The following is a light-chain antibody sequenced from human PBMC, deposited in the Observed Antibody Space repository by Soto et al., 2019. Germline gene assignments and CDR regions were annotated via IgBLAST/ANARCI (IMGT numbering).Light chain of an antibody. J-gene: IGKJ4*01. CDR1: QSVRTF. CDR3: QQRSKGLT. V-gene: IGKV3-11*01. Sequence: EIVLTQSPATLSLSPGEIATLSCRASQSVRTFLAWYQLKPGQPPRLLIYDASNRATGIPARFSGSGSGTDFTLTISSLEPEDFAIYYCQQRSKGLTFGGGTKVEIK. CDR2: DAS.